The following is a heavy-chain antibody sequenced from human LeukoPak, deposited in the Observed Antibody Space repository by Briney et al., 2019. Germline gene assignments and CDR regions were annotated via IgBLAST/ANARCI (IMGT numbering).Heavy chain of an antibody. D-gene: IGHD3-22*01. CDR2: IYYSGTT. J-gene: IGHJ4*02. CDR1: GGSISNYY. V-gene: IGHV4-59*01. CDR3: ARLSGYSSGHYYSDY. Sequence: SETLSLTCTVSGGSISNYYWSWIRQPPGKGLEWIGYIYYSGTTNYNPSLKSRVTISVDTSKNQFSLKLSSVTAADTAVYYCARLSGYSSGHYYSDYWGQGTLVTVSS.